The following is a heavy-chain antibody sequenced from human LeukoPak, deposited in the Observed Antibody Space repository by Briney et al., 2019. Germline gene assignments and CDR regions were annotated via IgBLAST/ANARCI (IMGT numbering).Heavy chain of an antibody. Sequence: PGGSLRLSCAASGFTFSSYAMSWVRQAPGKGLEWVSAISGSGGSTYYADSVMGRFTISRDNSKNTLYLQMNSLRAEDTAVYYCAKLGGFGDFLFDYWGQGTLVTVSS. V-gene: IGHV3-23*01. D-gene: IGHD3-10*01. CDR1: GFTFSSYA. CDR3: AKLGGFGDFLFDY. CDR2: ISGSGGST. J-gene: IGHJ4*02.